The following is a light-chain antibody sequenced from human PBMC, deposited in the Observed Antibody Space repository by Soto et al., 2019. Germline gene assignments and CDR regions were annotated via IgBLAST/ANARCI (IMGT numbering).Light chain of an antibody. CDR1: SSNIGAGYD. CDR2: GNS. J-gene: IGLJ2*01. CDR3: QSYDSSLSDL. Sequence: QSVLTQPPSVSGAPGQRVTISCTGSSSNIGAGYDVHWYQQLPGTAPKILIYGNSNRPSGVPDRFSGSKSGTSASLAITGLQAEDEADYYCQSYDSSLSDLFGGGTKLTVL. V-gene: IGLV1-40*01.